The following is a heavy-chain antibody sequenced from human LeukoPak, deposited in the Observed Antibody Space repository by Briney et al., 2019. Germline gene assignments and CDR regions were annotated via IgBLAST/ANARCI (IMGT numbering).Heavy chain of an antibody. J-gene: IGHJ6*03. CDR3: ARDFLCVTMVRGALNYYYYYYMDV. V-gene: IGHV1-18*01. D-gene: IGHD3-10*01. Sequence: ASVKVSCKASGYTFTSYGISWVRQAPGQGLELMGWISAYNGNTKCAQKLQGRVTMTTDTSTSTAYMELRSLRSDDTAVYYCARDFLCVTMVRGALNYYYYYYMDVWGKGTTVTVSS. CDR1: GYTFTSYG. CDR2: ISAYNGNT.